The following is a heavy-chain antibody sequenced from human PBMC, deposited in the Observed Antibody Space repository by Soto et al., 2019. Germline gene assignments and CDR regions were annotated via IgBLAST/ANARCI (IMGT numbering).Heavy chain of an antibody. J-gene: IGHJ6*02. D-gene: IGHD3-10*01. V-gene: IGHV3-33*01. Sequence: QVQLVESGGGVVQPGRSLRLSCAASGFTFSNDGMHWVRQAPGKGLAWVAVILNDGSNRYHADSVKDRFTISRDNSKNMLYLQMNSLRAEDTAVYYCARDDEYSGNGMDVWGQGTTVTVS. CDR2: ILNDGSNR. CDR3: ARDDEYSGNGMDV. CDR1: GFTFSNDG.